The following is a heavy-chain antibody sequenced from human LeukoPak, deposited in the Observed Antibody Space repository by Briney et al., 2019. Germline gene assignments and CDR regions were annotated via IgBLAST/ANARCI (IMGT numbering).Heavy chain of an antibody. CDR2: IQYDGSKK. J-gene: IGHJ4*02. D-gene: IGHD3-10*01. CDR1: GFTFSSNG. CDR3: AKDIGSYYDY. Sequence: GSLRLSCVASGFTFSSNGMHWVRQAPGKGLEWVTFIQYDGSKKYYADSVKGRFTISRDNSKNTLYLEMNSLRAEDTAVYYCAKDIGSYYDYWGQGILVTVSS. V-gene: IGHV3-30*02.